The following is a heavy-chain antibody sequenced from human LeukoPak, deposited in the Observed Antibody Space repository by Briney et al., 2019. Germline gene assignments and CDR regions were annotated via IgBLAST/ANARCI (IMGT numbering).Heavy chain of an antibody. D-gene: IGHD3-3*01. CDR3: VHGYYDFWSGYYTDYFDY. V-gene: IGHV2-5*01. Sequence: SGPTLVNPTQTLTLTCTFSGFSLSTSGVGVGWIRQPPGKALEWLALIYWNDDKRYSPSLKSRLTITKDTSKNQVVLTMTNMDPVDTATYYCVHGYYDFWSGYYTDYFDYWGQGTLVTVSS. CDR1: GFSLSTSGVG. J-gene: IGHJ4*02. CDR2: IYWNDDK.